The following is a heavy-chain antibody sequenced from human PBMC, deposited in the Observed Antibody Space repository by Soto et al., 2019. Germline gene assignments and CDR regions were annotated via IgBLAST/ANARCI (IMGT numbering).Heavy chain of an antibody. CDR2: IYYSGST. CDR1: VGSISSGGYY. CDR3: ARDDGGIGAFDI. D-gene: IGHD1-20*01. V-gene: IGHV4-31*03. Sequence: PSETLSLTCTVSVGSISSGGYYWSWIRQHPGKGLEWIGYIYYSGSTYYNPSLKSRVTISVDTSKNQFSLKLSSVTAADTAVYYCARDDGGIGAFDIWGQGTMVTVSS. J-gene: IGHJ3*02.